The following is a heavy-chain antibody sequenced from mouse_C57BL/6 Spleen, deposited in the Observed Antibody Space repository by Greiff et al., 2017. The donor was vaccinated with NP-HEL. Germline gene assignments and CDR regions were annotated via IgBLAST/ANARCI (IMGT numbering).Heavy chain of an antibody. CDR3: ARGAAQAY. J-gene: IGHJ3*01. V-gene: IGHV1-82*01. D-gene: IGHD3-2*02. CDR2: IYPGDGDT. Sequence: QVQLQQSGPELVKPGASVKISCKASGYAFSSSWMNWVKQRPGKGLEWIGRIYPGDGDTNYNGKFKGKATLTADKSSSTAYMQLSSLTSEDSAVYFCARGAAQAYWGKGTLVTVSA. CDR1: GYAFSSSW.